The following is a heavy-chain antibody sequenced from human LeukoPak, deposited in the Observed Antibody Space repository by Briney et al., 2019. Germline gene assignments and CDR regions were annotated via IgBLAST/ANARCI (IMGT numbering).Heavy chain of an antibody. CDR1: GFTFSSYS. CDR2: ISSSRSYI. J-gene: IGHJ4*02. CDR3: ARGRWGDYVLPFDY. D-gene: IGHD4-17*01. V-gene: IGHV3-21*01. Sequence: GGSLRLSCAASGFTFSSYSMSWVRQAPGKGLEWVSSISSSRSYIYYEDSVKGRLTISRENAKNSLYLQMNSLRAEDTAVYYCARGRWGDYVLPFDYWGQGTLVTVSS.